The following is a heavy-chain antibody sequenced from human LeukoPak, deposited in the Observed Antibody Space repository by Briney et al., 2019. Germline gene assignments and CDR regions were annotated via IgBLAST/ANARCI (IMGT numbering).Heavy chain of an antibody. CDR3: ARGRLLGY. J-gene: IGHJ4*02. D-gene: IGHD6-25*01. Sequence: PSETLSLTCAVYGGSFSGYYWSWIRQPPGKGLEWIGEINHSGSTNYNPSLKSRVTISVDTSKNQFSLKLSSVTAADTAVYYCARGRLLGYWGQGTLVTASS. CDR2: INHSGST. V-gene: IGHV4-34*01. CDR1: GGSFSGYY.